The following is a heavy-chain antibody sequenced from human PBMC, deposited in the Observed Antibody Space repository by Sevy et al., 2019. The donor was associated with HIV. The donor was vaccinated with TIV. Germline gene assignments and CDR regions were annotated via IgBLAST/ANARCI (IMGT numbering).Heavy chain of an antibody. CDR2: IGTAGYP. J-gene: IGHJ4*02. V-gene: IGHV3-13*05. CDR1: GFTFSSYD. D-gene: IGHD5-12*01. Sequence: GGSLRLSCAASGFTFSSYDMHWVRQATGKGLEWVSAIGTAGYPYYPGSVKGRFTISRENAKNSLYLQMNSLRAGDTAVYYCARGGVSVSGYVHFDYWGQGTLVTVSS. CDR3: ARGGVSVSGYVHFDY.